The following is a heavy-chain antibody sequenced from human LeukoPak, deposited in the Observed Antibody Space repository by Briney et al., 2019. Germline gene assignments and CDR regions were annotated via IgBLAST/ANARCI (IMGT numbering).Heavy chain of an antibody. D-gene: IGHD2-2*01. Sequence: ASVKVSCKPSGYSFTNYDINWVRQAPGQGLEWIGWMNPSSGNTGFAQRFQGRVSMTKDTSIRTVYMELSSLTSEDTGMYYCARGFYCTSTNCFAQYFDYWGQGALVTVSS. V-gene: IGHV1-8*01. J-gene: IGHJ4*02. CDR1: GYSFTNYD. CDR3: ARGFYCTSTNCFAQYFDY. CDR2: MNPSSGNT.